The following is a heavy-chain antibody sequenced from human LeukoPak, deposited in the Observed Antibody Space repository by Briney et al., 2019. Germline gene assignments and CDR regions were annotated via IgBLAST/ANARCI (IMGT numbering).Heavy chain of an antibody. CDR3: ARLWSPDGYYMDV. V-gene: IGHV4-31*03. Sequence: SETLSLTCTVSGGSISSGGYYWSWIRQHPGKGLEWIGYIYYSGSTYYNPPLKSRVTISVDTSKNQFSLKLSSVTAADTAVYYCARLWSPDGYYMDVWGKGTTVTVSS. J-gene: IGHJ6*03. D-gene: IGHD3-10*01. CDR2: IYYSGST. CDR1: GGSISSGGYY.